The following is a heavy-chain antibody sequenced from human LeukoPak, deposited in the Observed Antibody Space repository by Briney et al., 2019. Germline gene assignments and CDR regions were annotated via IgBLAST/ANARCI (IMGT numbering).Heavy chain of an antibody. CDR3: ARKFEYSSSPTDY. Sequence: GGSLRLSCAASGFTFSSYSMNWVRQAPGKGLEWVSSISSSSSYIYYADSVKGRFTISRDNAKNSLYLQMNSLRAEDTAVYYCARKFEYSSSPTDYWGQGTLVTVSS. J-gene: IGHJ4*02. V-gene: IGHV3-21*01. CDR2: ISSSSSYI. D-gene: IGHD6-6*01. CDR1: GFTFSSYS.